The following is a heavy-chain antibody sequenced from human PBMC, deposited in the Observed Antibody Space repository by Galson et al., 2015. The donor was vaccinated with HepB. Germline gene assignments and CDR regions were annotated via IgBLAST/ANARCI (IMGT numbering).Heavy chain of an antibody. CDR1: GFSLSTSGVG. D-gene: IGHD3-22*01. J-gene: IGHJ4*02. CDR3: AHRAHPPHYYDSSGYYGGDFDY. CDR2: IYWNDDK. Sequence: PALVKPTQTLTLTCTFSGFSLSTSGVGVGWIRQPPGKALEWLALIYWNDDKRYSPSLKSRLTITKDTSKNQVVLTMTNMDPVDTATYYCAHRAHPPHYYDSSGYYGGDFDYWGQGTLVTVSS. V-gene: IGHV2-5*01.